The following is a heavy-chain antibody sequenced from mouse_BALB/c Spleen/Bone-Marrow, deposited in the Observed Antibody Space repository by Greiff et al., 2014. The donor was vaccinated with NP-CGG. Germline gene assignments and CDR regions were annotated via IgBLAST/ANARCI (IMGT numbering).Heavy chain of an antibody. J-gene: IGHJ2*01. CDR3: ARSDGFDY. Sequence: QVQLQQSGAELVRPGVSVKISCKGSGYTFTDYALHWVKQSHAKSLEWIGIISTYYGDVSYNQKFKGKATMTVDKSSGTAYMELARLTSEDSAIYYCARSDGFDYWGQGTTLTVSS. CDR1: GYTFTDYA. CDR2: ISTYYGDV. D-gene: IGHD2-3*01. V-gene: IGHV1S137*01.